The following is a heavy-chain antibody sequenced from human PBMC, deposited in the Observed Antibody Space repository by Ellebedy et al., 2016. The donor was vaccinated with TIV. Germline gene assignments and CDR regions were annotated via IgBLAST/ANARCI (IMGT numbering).Heavy chain of an antibody. J-gene: IGHJ6*02. CDR3: ARDLGPWRDYYYYGMDV. CDR1: GFTFSSYS. CDR2: ISSSSSYI. Sequence: GESLKISXAASGFTFSSYSMNWVRQAPGKGLEWVSSISSSSSYIYYADSVKGRFTISRDNAKNPLYLQMNSLRAEDTAVYYCARDLGPWRDYYYYGMDVWGQGTTVTVSS. D-gene: IGHD3-16*01. V-gene: IGHV3-21*01.